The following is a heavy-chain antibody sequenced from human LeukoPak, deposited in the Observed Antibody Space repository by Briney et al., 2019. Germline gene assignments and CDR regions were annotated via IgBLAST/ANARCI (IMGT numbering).Heavy chain of an antibody. V-gene: IGHV3-30*04. CDR3: MYYDFYPGRNTADY. J-gene: IGHJ4*02. Sequence: PGRSLRLSCAASGFTFSSYAMHWVRQAPGKGLEWVAFIRYDGSNKYYADSVKGRFTISRDNSKNTLYLQMNSLRAEDTAVYYCMYYDFYPGRNTADYWGQGTLVTVSS. CDR1: GFTFSSYA. D-gene: IGHD3-3*01. CDR2: IRYDGSNK.